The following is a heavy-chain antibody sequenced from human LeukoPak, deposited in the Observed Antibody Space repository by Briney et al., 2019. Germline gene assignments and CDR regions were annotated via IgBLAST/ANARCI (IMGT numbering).Heavy chain of an antibody. CDR1: GDSVSSKNAI. J-gene: IGHJ4*02. CDR2: TYYRSKWYN. V-gene: IGHV6-1*01. CDR3: ARGQGSGRRDFDY. Sequence: SQTLSLTCAISGDSVSSKNAIWNWIRQSPSRGVEWLGRTYYRSKWYNDYALPVKSRITINPDTAKNQFSLQLNSVTPEDTAVYYCARGQGSGRRDFDYWGQGTLVTVSS. D-gene: IGHD3-10*01.